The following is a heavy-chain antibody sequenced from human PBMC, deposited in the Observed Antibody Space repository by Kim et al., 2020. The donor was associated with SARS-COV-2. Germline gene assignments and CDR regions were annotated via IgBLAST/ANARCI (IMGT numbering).Heavy chain of an antibody. Sequence: GGSLRLSCAASGFTFSSYSMNWVRQAPGKGLEWVSSISSSSSYIYYADSVKGRFTISRDNAKNSLYLQMNSLRAEDTAVYYCARLKTWGVVVVPAAYDAFDIWGQGTMVTVSS. J-gene: IGHJ3*02. CDR3: ARLKTWGVVVVPAAYDAFDI. CDR1: GFTFSSYS. D-gene: IGHD2-2*01. V-gene: IGHV3-21*01. CDR2: ISSSSSYI.